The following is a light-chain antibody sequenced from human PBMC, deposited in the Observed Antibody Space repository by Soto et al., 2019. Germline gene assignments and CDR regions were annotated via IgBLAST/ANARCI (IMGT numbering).Light chain of an antibody. CDR3: AAWDDSLNGSV. J-gene: IGLJ1*01. Sequence: QSVLTQPPSASGTPGQRVTISCSGSSSNIGSNTVNWYQQLPGTAPKLLILSNHERPSGVPDRFSGSKSGTSASLAISGLQSEDEADYYCAAWDDSLNGSVFGTGTKVTVL. CDR1: SSNIGSNT. V-gene: IGLV1-44*01. CDR2: SNH.